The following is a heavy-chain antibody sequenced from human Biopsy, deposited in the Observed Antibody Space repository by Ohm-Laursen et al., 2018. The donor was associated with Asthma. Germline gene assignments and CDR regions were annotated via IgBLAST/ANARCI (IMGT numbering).Heavy chain of an antibody. V-gene: IGHV4-31*03. J-gene: IGHJ5*02. CDR2: IYYSGST. Sequence: TLSLTCTVSGGSINIGDYYWSWIRQHPVKGLEWIGYIYYSGSTYYNPSLKSRVSISLDTSKNQFSLSLTSVTAADTAVYYCARTTYGDDGFDPWGQGTLVNVSS. D-gene: IGHD4-17*01. CDR3: ARTTYGDDGFDP. CDR1: GGSINIGDYY.